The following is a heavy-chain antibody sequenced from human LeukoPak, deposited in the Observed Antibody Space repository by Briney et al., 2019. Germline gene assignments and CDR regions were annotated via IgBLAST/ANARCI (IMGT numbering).Heavy chain of an antibody. D-gene: IGHD5-24*01. CDR3: ARVTVEMATLALDY. J-gene: IGHJ4*02. CDR2: IYYSGST. CDR1: GGSISSSSYY. Sequence: ASETLSLTCTVSGGSISSSSYYWGWIRQPPGKGLEWIGSIYYSGSTYYNPSLKGRVTISVDTSKNQFSLKLSSVTAADTAVYYCARVTVEMATLALDYWGQGTLVTVSS. V-gene: IGHV4-39*07.